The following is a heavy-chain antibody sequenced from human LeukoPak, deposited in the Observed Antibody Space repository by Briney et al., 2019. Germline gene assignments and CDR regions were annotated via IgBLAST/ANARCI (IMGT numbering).Heavy chain of an antibody. V-gene: IGHV7-4-1*02. CDR1: GYTFTSYA. CDR2: INTNTGNP. Sequence: ASVKVSCKASGYTFTSYAMNWVRQAPGQGLEWMGWINTNTGNPTYAQGFTGRFVFSLDTSVSTAYLQISSLKAEDTAVYYCARPVGDYGKELYYMDVWGKGTTVTVSS. J-gene: IGHJ6*03. CDR3: ARPVGDYGKELYYMDV. D-gene: IGHD4-17*01.